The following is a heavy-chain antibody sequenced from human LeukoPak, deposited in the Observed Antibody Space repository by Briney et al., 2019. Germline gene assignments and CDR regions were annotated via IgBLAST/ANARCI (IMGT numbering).Heavy chain of an antibody. V-gene: IGHV4-34*01. J-gene: IGHJ5*02. CDR2: INHSGST. CDR1: GGSFSGYY. Sequence: SETLSLTCAVYGGSFSGYYWSWIRQPPGKGLEWIGEINHSGSTNYNPSLKSRVTISVDTSKNQFSLKLSSVTAADTAVYYCARDNYDSGSGFDPWGQGTLVTVSS. CDR3: ARDNYDSGSGFDP. D-gene: IGHD3-10*01.